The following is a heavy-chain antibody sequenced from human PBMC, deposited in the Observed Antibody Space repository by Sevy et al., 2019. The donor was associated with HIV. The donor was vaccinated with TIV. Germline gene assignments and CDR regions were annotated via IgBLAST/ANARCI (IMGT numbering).Heavy chain of an antibody. D-gene: IGHD1-26*01. CDR3: ARDRTECELLNDAFDI. V-gene: IGHV3-20*04. Sequence: GSLRLSCAASGFTFDDYGMSWVRQAPGKGLEWVSGINWNGGSTGYADSVKGRFTISRDNAKNSLYLQMNSLRAEDTALYYCARDRTECELLNDAFDIWGQGTMVTVSS. CDR2: INWNGGST. CDR1: GFTFDDYG. J-gene: IGHJ3*02.